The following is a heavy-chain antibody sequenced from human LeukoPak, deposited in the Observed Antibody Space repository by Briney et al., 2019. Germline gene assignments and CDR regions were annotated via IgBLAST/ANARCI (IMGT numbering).Heavy chain of an antibody. CDR2: ISASDGTT. J-gene: IGHJ4*02. V-gene: IGHV1-18*01. CDR3: ARCGAAVTTHFSH. Sequence: ASVKVSCKASGYSLSIYGITWARQAPGQGLEYLGWISASDGTTNYAQKVQDRVTMTTDTSTSTAYLELRSLRSEDTAVYYCARCGAAVTTHFSHWGQGTLVTVSS. D-gene: IGHD4-17*01. CDR1: GYSLSIYG.